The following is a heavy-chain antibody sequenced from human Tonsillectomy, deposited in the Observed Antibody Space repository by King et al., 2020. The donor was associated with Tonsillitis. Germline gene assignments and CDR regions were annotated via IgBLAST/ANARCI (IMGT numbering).Heavy chain of an antibody. CDR2: ISGSGGST. Sequence: VQLVESGGGLVQPGGSLRLSCAASGFTFSSYAMSWVRQAPGKGLEWVSAISGSGGSTYYADSVKGRFTISRDNSKNTLYLQMNSLRAEDTAVYYCARNKGYCSGGDCRHPDYWGQGTLVTVSS. CDR1: GFTFSSYA. D-gene: IGHD2-15*01. J-gene: IGHJ4*02. V-gene: IGHV3-23*04. CDR3: ARNKGYCSGGDCRHPDY.